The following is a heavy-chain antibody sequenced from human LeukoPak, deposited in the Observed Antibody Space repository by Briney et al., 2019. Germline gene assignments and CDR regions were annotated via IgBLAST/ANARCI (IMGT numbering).Heavy chain of an antibody. CDR1: GFTVSSNY. D-gene: IGHD1-1*01. Sequence: GGSLRLSCAASGFTVSSNYMSWVRQAPGKGLEWVSVIYSGGSTYYADSVKGRFTISRDNSKNTLYLQMNSLRAEDTAVYCCAIANDDYADYWGQGTLVTVSS. J-gene: IGHJ4*02. CDR3: AIANDDYADY. V-gene: IGHV3-66*01. CDR2: IYSGGST.